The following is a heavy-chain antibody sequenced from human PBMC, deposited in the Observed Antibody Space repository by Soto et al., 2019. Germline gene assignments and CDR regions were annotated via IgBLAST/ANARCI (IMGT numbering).Heavy chain of an antibody. D-gene: IGHD3-10*02. Sequence: QVQLVESGGGVVRPGRSLRLSCAATGFSFSTHGMHWVRQAPGKGLEWVAVIVNDGSEQQYADSVKGRFTISRDNARNILYLQMNNLRAEDTSLYYCARDDLYVDNGLDFWGQGTLFTVSS. CDR3: ARDDLYVDNGLDF. CDR1: GFSFSTHG. J-gene: IGHJ4*02. CDR2: IVNDGSEQ. V-gene: IGHV3-33*01.